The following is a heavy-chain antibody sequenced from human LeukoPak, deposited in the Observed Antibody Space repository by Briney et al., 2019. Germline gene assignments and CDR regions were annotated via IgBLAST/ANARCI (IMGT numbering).Heavy chain of an antibody. D-gene: IGHD6-13*01. Sequence: GGSLRLSCAASGFTFSSYAVRWVRQAPGKGLEWVSGISGGGATTFYADSVKGRFTISRDNSKNTLYLQLSSLRAEDTAVYYCAKSTGYSTTGRDFDSWGRGTLVTVSS. CDR2: ISGGGATT. CDR3: AKSTGYSTTGRDFDS. J-gene: IGHJ4*02. V-gene: IGHV3-23*01. CDR1: GFTFSSYA.